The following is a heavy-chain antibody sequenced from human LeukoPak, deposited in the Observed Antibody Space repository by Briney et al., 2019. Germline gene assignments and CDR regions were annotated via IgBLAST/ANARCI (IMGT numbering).Heavy chain of an antibody. CDR2: IYPGDSDT. V-gene: IGHV5-51*01. CDR1: GCHFTSYW. J-gene: IGHJ4*02. Sequence: GGSLKISCKGSGCHFTSYWIGWGRQVPGKGLEWMGIIYPGDSDTRYSPSFQGQVTISADKSISTAYLQWSSLKASDTAMYYCARHDPSCSSTSCYALWGQGTLVTVSS. D-gene: IGHD2-2*01. CDR3: ARHDPSCSSTSCYAL.